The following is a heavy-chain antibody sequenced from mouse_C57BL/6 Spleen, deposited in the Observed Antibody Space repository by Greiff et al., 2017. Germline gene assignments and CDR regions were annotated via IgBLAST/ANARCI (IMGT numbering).Heavy chain of an antibody. Sequence: QVQLKEPGAELARPGASVTLSCKASGYTFTRYGISWVKQRTGQGLEWIGEIYPRSGNTYYNEKFKGKATLTADKSSSTAYMGLRSLTAEDSAVYFCARWGSNREDYWGQGTTLTVSS. J-gene: IGHJ2*01. D-gene: IGHD2-5*01. CDR2: IYPRSGNT. CDR3: ARWGSNREDY. CDR1: GYTFTRYG. V-gene: IGHV1-81*01.